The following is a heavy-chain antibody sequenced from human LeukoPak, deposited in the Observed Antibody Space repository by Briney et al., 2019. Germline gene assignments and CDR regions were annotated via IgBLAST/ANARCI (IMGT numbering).Heavy chain of an antibody. V-gene: IGHV3-66*01. Sequence: GGSLRLSCAASGFTVSSNYMNWVRQAPGKGLEWVSVIYSGGSTYYADSVEGRFTISRDNSKNTLYLQMNSLRAEDTAVYYCAKVAEVGATGYYYYMDVWGKGTTVTISS. D-gene: IGHD1-26*01. CDR2: IYSGGST. CDR3: AKVAEVGATGYYYYMDV. CDR1: GFTVSSNY. J-gene: IGHJ6*03.